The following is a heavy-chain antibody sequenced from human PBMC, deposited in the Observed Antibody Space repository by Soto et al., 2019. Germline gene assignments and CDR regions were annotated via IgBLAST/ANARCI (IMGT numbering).Heavy chain of an antibody. V-gene: IGHV1-2*02. Sequence: GASVKVSCKASGYTFTGYYIHWVRQAPGQGLEWMAWINPNNGGTKYAQKFQGRVTMTRDTSINTAYMELSGLRYDDTAVYYCASGSYPAFSLWFWGQGTLVSGFS. D-gene: IGHD3-10*01. CDR1: GYTFTGYY. J-gene: IGHJ4*02. CDR2: INPNNGGT. CDR3: ASGSYPAFSLWF.